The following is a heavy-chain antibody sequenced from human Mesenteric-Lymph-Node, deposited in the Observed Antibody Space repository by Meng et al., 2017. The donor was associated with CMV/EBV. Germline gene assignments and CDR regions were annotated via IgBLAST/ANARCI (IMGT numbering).Heavy chain of an antibody. Sequence: SETLSLTCAVYTGSFSGYYWTWIRQPPGKGLVWIGDINHSGSSNSNPSLKSRVTISVDTSKNQFSLNLRSVTAADTAVYYCARDIIIRGVMGSSDGFDIWGRGTMVTVSS. CDR3: ARDIIIRGVMGSSDGFDI. J-gene: IGHJ3*02. V-gene: IGHV4-34*01. CDR2: INHSGSS. D-gene: IGHD3-10*01. CDR1: TGSFSGYY.